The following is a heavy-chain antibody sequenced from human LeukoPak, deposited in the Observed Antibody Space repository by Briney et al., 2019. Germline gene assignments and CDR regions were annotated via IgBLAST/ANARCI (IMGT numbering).Heavy chain of an antibody. J-gene: IGHJ3*02. V-gene: IGHV4-31*03. CDR1: GGSISSGGYY. CDR3: ARGLTTVTFPDAFDI. Sequence: SETLSLTCTVSGGSISSGGYYWSRIRQHPGKGLEWIGYIYYSGSTYYNPSLKSRVTISVDTSKNQFSLKLSSVTAADTAVYYCARGLTTVTFPDAFDIWGQGTMVTVSS. CDR2: IYYSGST. D-gene: IGHD4-17*01.